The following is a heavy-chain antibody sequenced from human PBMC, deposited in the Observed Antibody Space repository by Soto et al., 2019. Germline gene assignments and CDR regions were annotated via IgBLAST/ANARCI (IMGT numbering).Heavy chain of an antibody. V-gene: IGHV3-30-3*01. Sequence: GGSLRLSCAASGFTFSAYAMHWVRQAPGKGLEWVAVISYDGSNKYYADSVKGRFTISRDNSKNTLYLQMNSLRAEDTAVYYCARDSYGMDVWGQGPTVTGSS. CDR3: ARDSYGMDV. CDR2: ISYDGSNK. CDR1: GFTFSAYA. J-gene: IGHJ6*02.